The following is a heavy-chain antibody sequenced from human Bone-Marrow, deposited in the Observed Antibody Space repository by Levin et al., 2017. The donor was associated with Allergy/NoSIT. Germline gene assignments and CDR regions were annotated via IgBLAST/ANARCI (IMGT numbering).Heavy chain of an antibody. CDR3: AREEVTLEYHDKGMDV. Sequence: SETLSLTCTVSGASFDSSDYFWSWIRQSPGKGLEWIGYMFYSGSVYYNPSLESRVTISVDTSKNQLSLDLTSVTAADTALHYCAREEVTLEYHDKGMDVWGQGTRVSVSS. V-gene: IGHV4-30-4*01. J-gene: IGHJ6*02. D-gene: IGHD2-2*01. CDR2: MFYSGSV. CDR1: GASFDSSDYF.